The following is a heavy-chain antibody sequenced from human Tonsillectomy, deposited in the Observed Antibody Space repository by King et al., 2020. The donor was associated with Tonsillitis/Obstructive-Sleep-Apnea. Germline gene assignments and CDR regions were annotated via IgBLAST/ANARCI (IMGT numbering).Heavy chain of an antibody. CDR1: GFTFSDYY. V-gene: IGHV3-11*06. CDR2: ISSGRSYT. CDR3: ARYRPNYYDTSGGMDV. Sequence: VQLVESGGGLVKPGGSLRLSCAASGFTFSDYYMIWIRQAPGKGLEWVSYISSGRSYTNYADSVKGRFTISRDNAKNSLYLQMNSLRAEDTAVYYCARYRPNYYDTSGGMDVWGQGTTVTVSS. J-gene: IGHJ6*02. D-gene: IGHD3-22*01.